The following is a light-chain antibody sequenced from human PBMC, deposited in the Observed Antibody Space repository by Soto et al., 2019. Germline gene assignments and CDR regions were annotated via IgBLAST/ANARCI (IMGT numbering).Light chain of an antibody. J-gene: IGKJ5*01. CDR2: GAS. CDR1: QSINRD. CDR3: QQHNQWPIT. Sequence: IVMTQSPGTLSVSPCESATLSCSASQSINRDLAWYVQKPGQAPRRVIYGASTRATGIPARFSGSGSGTEFTLTINSLQSEDSAVYYCQQHNQWPITFGQGTRLEI. V-gene: IGKV3-15*01.